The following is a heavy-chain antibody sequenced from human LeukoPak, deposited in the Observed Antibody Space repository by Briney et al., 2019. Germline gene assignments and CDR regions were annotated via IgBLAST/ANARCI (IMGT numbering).Heavy chain of an antibody. V-gene: IGHV4-34*01. D-gene: IGHD5-18*01. CDR1: DGTFTFYY. Sequence: PSETLSLTCDVVDGTFTFYYWRWIRQPPGKGLEWIGESGQSGGANYNPSLRNRVIISVEASSNQISLKMTSVTAADTAVYYCARGRGHSYGLWGQGKLVIVSS. CDR3: ARGRGHSYGL. J-gene: IGHJ4*02. CDR2: SGQSGGA.